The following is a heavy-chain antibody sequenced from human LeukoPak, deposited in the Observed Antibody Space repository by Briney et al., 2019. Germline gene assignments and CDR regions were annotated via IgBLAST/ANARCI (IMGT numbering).Heavy chain of an antibody. V-gene: IGHV4-4*02. J-gene: IGHJ4*02. CDR1: GGSVRSHDW. Sequence: SETLSLTCAVSGGSVRSHDWWSWVRQPPGKGLEWIGEISHSGNTNCNPSLKSRVTISVDKSENQLSLRLTSVTAADTAVYYCVSHVVVTGTRGFDHWGQGTLVTVSS. CDR3: VSHVVVTGTRGFDH. D-gene: IGHD2-21*02. CDR2: ISHSGNT.